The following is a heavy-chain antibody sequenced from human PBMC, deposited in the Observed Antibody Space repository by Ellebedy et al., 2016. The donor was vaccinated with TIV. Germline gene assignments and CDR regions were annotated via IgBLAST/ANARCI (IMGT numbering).Heavy chain of an antibody. J-gene: IGHJ4*02. CDR1: GLIFSNYW. V-gene: IGHV3-7*02. CDR3: ATDNYGPDY. D-gene: IGHD4-11*01. CDR2: INGDGSQK. Sequence: GESLKISCATSGLIFSNYWMMWVRQTPGKGLEWVANINGDGSQKSYVDFVRGRFSISRDNAKNSLYLQLTSLRADDTAIYYCATDNYGPDYWGQGTLVTVSS.